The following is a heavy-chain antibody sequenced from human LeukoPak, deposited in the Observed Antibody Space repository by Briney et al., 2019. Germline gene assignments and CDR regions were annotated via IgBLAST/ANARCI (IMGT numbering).Heavy chain of an antibody. CDR2: IYYSGST. J-gene: IGHJ4*02. CDR1: GGSISSGDYY. V-gene: IGHV4-30-4*01. CDR3: ARVDTAMVTRPYFDY. Sequence: PSQTLSLTCTVSGGSISSGDYYWSWIRQPPGKGLEWIGHIYYSGSTYYNPSLKSRVTISVDTSKNQFSLKLSSVTAADTAVYYCARVDTAMVTRPYFDYWGQGTLVTVSS. D-gene: IGHD5-18*01.